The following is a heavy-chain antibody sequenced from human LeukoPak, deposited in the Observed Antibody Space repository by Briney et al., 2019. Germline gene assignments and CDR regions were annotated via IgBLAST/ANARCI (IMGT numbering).Heavy chain of an antibody. Sequence: SQTLSLTCTVSGGSISSGSYYWSWIRQPPGKGLEWIGYIYHSGSTYYNPSLKSRVTISVDRSKNQFSLKLSSVTAADTAVYYCARESQDGDLDYWGQGTLVTVSS. CDR2: IYHSGST. CDR3: ARESQDGDLDY. D-gene: IGHD3-10*01. CDR1: GGSISSGSYY. V-gene: IGHV4-30-2*01. J-gene: IGHJ4*02.